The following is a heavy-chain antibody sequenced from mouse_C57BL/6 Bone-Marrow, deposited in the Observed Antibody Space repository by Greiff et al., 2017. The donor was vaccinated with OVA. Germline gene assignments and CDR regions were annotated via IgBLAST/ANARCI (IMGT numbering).Heavy chain of an antibody. CDR2: IYPGSGST. D-gene: IGHD1-1*01. Sequence: QVQLQQSGAELVKPGDSVKMSCKASGYTFTSYWITWGKQRPGEGLEWIGDIYPGSGSTNYNEKFKSKATLTVDTSSSTAYMQLSSLTAEDAAVYCCAKSSYYYGSKDYWGQGTTLTVSS. CDR1: GYTFTSYW. J-gene: IGHJ2*01. CDR3: AKSSYYYGSKDY. V-gene: IGHV1-55*01.